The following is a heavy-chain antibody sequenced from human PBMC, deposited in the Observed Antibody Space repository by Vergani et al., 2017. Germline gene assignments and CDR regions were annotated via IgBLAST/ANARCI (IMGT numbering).Heavy chain of an antibody. CDR2: IYYSGST. CDR3: ARVGYCSSTSCYTYFDY. D-gene: IGHD2-2*02. CDR1: GGSISSYY. Sequence: QVQLQESGPGLVKPSETLYLTCTVSGGSISSYYWSWIRQPPGKGLEWIGYIYYSGSTNYNPSLKSRVTISVDTSKNQFSLQLISVTAADTAVYYCARVGYCSSTSCYTYFDYWGQGTLVTVSS. J-gene: IGHJ4*02. V-gene: IGHV4-59*01.